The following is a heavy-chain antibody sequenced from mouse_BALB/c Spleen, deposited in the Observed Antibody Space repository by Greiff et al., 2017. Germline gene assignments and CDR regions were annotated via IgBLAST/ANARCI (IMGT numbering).Heavy chain of an antibody. CDR1: GYTFTSYW. Sequence: QVQLQQPGAELVRPGASVKLSCKASGYTFTSYWINWVKQRPGQGLEWIGNIYPSDSYTNYNQKFKDKATLTVDKSSSTAYMQLSSPTSEDSAVYYCARELPYYAMDYWGQGTSVTVSS. D-gene: IGHD2-1*01. CDR2: IYPSDSYT. V-gene: IGHV1-69*02. CDR3: ARELPYYAMDY. J-gene: IGHJ4*01.